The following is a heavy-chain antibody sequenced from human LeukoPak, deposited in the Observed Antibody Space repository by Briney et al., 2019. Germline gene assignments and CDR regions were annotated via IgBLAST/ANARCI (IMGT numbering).Heavy chain of an antibody. CDR1: GFTFSTYG. Sequence: PGRSLRLSCAASGFTFSTYGMHWVRQAPDKGLEWVAVISYDGSNKYYADSVKGRFTISRDNSKNTLYLQMNSLRAVDTAVYYCAKDQGPFTILHWGQGTLVTVSS. CDR2: ISYDGSNK. V-gene: IGHV3-30*18. CDR3: AKDQGPFTILH. D-gene: IGHD3-3*01. J-gene: IGHJ4*02.